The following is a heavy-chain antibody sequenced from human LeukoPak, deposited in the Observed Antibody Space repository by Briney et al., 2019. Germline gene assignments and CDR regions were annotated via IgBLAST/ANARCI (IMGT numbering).Heavy chain of an antibody. CDR1: GFTFSSYE. D-gene: IGHD3-22*01. CDR3: ARYGPYYYDSSNAFDI. CDR2: ISSSGSTI. V-gene: IGHV3-48*03. J-gene: IGHJ3*02. Sequence: GGSLRLSCAASGFTFSSYEMNWVRQAPGKGLEWVSYISSSGSTIYYADSVKGRFTISRHNAKNSLYLQVNSLRAEDTAVYYCARYGPYYYDSSNAFDIWGQGTMVTVSS.